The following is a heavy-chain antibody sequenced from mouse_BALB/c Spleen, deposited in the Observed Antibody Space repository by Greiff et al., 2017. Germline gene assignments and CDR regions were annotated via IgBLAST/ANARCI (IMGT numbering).Heavy chain of an antibody. V-gene: IGHV5-12-1*01. CDR3: ARLRGGNYVFDY. CDR2: ISSGGGST. Sequence: EVQVVESGGGLVKPGGSLKLSCAASGFAFSSYDMSWVRQTPEKRLEWVAYISSGGGSTYYPDTVKGRFTISRDNAKNTLYLQMSSLKSEDTAMYYCARLRGGNYVFDYWGQGTTLTVSS. J-gene: IGHJ2*01. D-gene: IGHD2-1*01. CDR1: GFAFSSYD.